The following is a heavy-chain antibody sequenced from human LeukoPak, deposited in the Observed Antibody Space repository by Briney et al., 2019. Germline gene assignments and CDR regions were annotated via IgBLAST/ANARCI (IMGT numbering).Heavy chain of an antibody. CDR1: GFTFSSYA. CDR3: AKDRARGGNSLDY. V-gene: IGHV3-23*01. J-gene: IGHJ4*02. CDR2: ISGSGGST. Sequence: GGFLRLSCAASGFTFSSYAMSWVRQAPGKGLEWVSAISGSGGSTYYADSVKGRFTISRDNSKNTLYLQMNSLRAEDTALYYCAKDRARGGNSLDYWGQGTLVTVSS. D-gene: IGHD4-23*01.